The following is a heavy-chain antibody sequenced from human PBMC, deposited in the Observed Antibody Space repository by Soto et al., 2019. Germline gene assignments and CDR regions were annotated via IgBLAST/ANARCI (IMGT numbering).Heavy chain of an antibody. Sequence: EVQLAESGGNMVQPGGSLRLSCVASGFTFNNYDMHWVRQAPGKGLEYVSSISSNGGTTYYGNSVKGIFTISRDNSKNTLYLQLGSRRPEDMAVYYCVRRVSGTYDYWGQGDMVTVSS. D-gene: IGHD1-1*01. J-gene: IGHJ4*02. CDR1: GFTFNNYD. V-gene: IGHV3-64*01. CDR3: VRRVSGTYDY. CDR2: ISSNGGTT.